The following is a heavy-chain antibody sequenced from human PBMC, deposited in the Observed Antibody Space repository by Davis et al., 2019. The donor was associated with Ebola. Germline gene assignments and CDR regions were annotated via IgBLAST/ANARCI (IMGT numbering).Heavy chain of an antibody. D-gene: IGHD2-8*02. V-gene: IGHV4-59*11. CDR3: ARYWGTGGVAFDP. Sequence: PSETLSLTCTVSGGSINGHYWSWIRQPPGKGLEWIGYIFHSGYTNYNPSLKSRVTISVDTSKNQFSLKLNSVTAADTAVFYCARYWGTGGVAFDPWGQGTRITVSS. CDR1: GGSINGHY. J-gene: IGHJ5*02. CDR2: IFHSGYT.